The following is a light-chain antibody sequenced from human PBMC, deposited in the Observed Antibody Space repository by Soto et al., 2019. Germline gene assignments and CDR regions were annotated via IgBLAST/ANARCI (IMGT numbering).Light chain of an antibody. Sequence: QSALTQPASVSGSPGQSITISCTGASSDFGSYDLVSWYQHHPGKAPKLMIYEVNKRPSGVSNRFSGSKSGNTASLTISGLQAEDEADYYCSSYVGTTNLIFGGGTQLNVL. CDR3: SSYVGTTNLI. CDR2: EVN. V-gene: IGLV2-23*02. CDR1: SSDFGSYDL. J-gene: IGLJ2*01.